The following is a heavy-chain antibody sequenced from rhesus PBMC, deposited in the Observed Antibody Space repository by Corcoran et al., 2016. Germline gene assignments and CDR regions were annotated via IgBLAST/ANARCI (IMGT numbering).Heavy chain of an antibody. CDR1: GCSISDRYY. J-gene: IGHJ4*01. Sequence: QVQLQESGPGLVKPSEPLSLTCTVSGCSISDRYYRNWTRQPPGKGQYGMGRAYGEGWNTRYNPALKRRVTSSKDRSEHRLSLELGAVTAADTAVYYCARVRWYSGYSYDHSFDYWGQGVLVTVSS. CDR3: ARVRWYSGYSYDHSFDY. CDR2: AYGEGWNT. V-gene: IGHV4-143*01. D-gene: IGHD5-24*01.